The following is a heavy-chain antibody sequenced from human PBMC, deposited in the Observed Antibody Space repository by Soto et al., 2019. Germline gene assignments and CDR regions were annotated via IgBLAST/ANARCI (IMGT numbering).Heavy chain of an antibody. Sequence: VASVKVSCKASGGTFSSYAIDWVRQAPGQGLEWMGGIIPIFGTANYAQKFQGRITITADESTSTAYMELRSLRSEDTAVYYCARGIHYDSSGFYYFYWGQGTLVTVSS. CDR1: GGTFSSYA. J-gene: IGHJ4*02. CDR3: ARGIHYDSSGFYYFY. CDR2: IIPIFGTA. V-gene: IGHV1-69*13. D-gene: IGHD3-22*01.